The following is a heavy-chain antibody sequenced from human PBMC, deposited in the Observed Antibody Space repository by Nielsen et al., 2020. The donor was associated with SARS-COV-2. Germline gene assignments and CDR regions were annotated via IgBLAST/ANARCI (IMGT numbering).Heavy chain of an antibody. D-gene: IGHD1-14*01. CDR2: ISWNNDNI. CDR3: ARDRSGDYGMDV. V-gene: IGHV3-9*01. CDR1: GFIFDDYV. Sequence: SLKISCAASGFIFDDYVMHWVRQAPGKGLEWVSGISWNNDNIGYADSVTGRFTISRDNAKNTLYLQMNSLRAEDTAVYYCARDRSGDYGMDVWGQGTTVTVSS. J-gene: IGHJ6*02.